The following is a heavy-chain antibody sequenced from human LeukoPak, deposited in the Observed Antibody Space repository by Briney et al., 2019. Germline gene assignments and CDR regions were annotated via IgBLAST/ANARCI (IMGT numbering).Heavy chain of an antibody. CDR2: IKQDGSEK. CDR1: GFTFSSYW. Sequence: GGSLRLSCAASGFTFSSYWMTWVRQAPGKGLEWVANIKQDGSEKYYVDSVKGRFTISRDNAKNSLYLQMNSLRAEDTAVYYCARGTGRQWLVRGYFDLWGRGTLVTVSS. CDR3: ARGTGRQWLVRGYFDL. V-gene: IGHV3-7*01. D-gene: IGHD6-19*01. J-gene: IGHJ2*01.